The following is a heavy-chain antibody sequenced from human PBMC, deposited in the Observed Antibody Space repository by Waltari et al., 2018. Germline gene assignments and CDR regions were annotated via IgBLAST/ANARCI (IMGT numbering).Heavy chain of an antibody. CDR1: GFTFSMHG. V-gene: IGHV3-48*02. J-gene: IGHJ4*02. Sequence: EVQLVESGGGLVHPGGSLRLSCAGSGFTFSMHGMNWVRQAPGKGLEWLSYISSSSGSIYYADSVKGRFTISRDNAKNSLYLQMNSLRDEDTAVYYCARAREMGDYWGQGTLVNVSS. CDR3: ARAREMGDY. D-gene: IGHD1-26*01. CDR2: ISSSSGSI.